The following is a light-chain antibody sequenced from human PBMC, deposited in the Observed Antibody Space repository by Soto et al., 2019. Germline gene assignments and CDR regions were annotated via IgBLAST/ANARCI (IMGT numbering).Light chain of an antibody. V-gene: IGKV1-39*01. CDR2: VAS. CDR3: QQSYSSPQMYT. J-gene: IGKJ2*01. CDR1: QTISSS. Sequence: DIQMTQSPSSLSASVGARVTITCRASQTISSSLNWYQQKPGKAPDLLIYVASNLQSGVPSRFSGSGSASDLTLTISSLQPEHFATYYCQQSYSSPQMYTFGQGTRLEIK.